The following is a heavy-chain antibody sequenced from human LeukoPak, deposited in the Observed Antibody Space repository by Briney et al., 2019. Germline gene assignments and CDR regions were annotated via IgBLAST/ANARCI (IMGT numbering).Heavy chain of an antibody. CDR3: AREDTGGLDY. Sequence: SETLSLTCTVSGGSISSGGYYWSWIRQPPGKGLEWIGYIYHSGSTYYNPSLKSRVTISVDRSKNQFSLKLSSVTAADTAVYYCAREDTGGLDYWGQGILVTVSS. V-gene: IGHV4-30-2*01. CDR1: GGSISSGGYY. J-gene: IGHJ4*02. D-gene: IGHD2-8*02. CDR2: IYHSGST.